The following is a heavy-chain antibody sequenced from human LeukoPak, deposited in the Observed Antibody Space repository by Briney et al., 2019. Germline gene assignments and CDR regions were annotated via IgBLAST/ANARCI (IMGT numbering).Heavy chain of an antibody. CDR3: ARQSGSNVPAY. CDR1: GYTFTSYG. V-gene: IGHV5-51*01. J-gene: IGHJ4*02. Sequence: GASVKVSCKASGYTFTSYGISWVRQAPGQGLEWMGIIYPGDSDTRYSPSFQGQVTISADKSISTAYLQWSSLKASDTAMYYCARQSGSNVPAYWGQGTLVTVSS. CDR2: IYPGDSDT. D-gene: IGHD6-13*01.